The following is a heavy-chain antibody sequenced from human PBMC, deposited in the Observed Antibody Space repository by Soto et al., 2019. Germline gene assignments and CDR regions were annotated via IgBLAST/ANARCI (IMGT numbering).Heavy chain of an antibody. J-gene: IGHJ4*02. CDR2: ISSNGGST. D-gene: IGHD6-13*01. V-gene: IGHV3-64D*06. Sequence: PGGSPRLSCSASGFTFSSYAMHWVRQAPGKGLEYVSAISSNGGSTYYADSVKGRFTISRDNSKNTLYLQMSSLRAEDTAVYYCVKGGHSISWYYYYWGQGTLVTVSS. CDR3: VKGGHSISWYYYY. CDR1: GFTFSSYA.